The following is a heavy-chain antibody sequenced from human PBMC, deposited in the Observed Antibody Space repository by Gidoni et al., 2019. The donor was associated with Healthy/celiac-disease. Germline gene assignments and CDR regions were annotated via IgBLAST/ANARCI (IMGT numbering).Heavy chain of an antibody. Sequence: QVQLVASGGGVVQPGRSLRLSCAASGFTFSSYGMHWVRQAPGKGLEWVAVISYDGSNKYYADSVKGRFTISRDNSKNTLYLQMNSLRAEDTAVYYCAKGIRFLEWSPYYWGQGTLVTVSS. V-gene: IGHV3-30*18. CDR3: AKGIRFLEWSPYY. CDR1: GFTFSSYG. J-gene: IGHJ4*02. D-gene: IGHD3-3*01. CDR2: ISYDGSNK.